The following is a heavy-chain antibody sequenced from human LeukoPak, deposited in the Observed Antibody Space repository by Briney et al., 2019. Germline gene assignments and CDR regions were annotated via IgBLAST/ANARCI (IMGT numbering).Heavy chain of an antibody. Sequence: GGSLRLSCAASGFTFSSYAMNWVRQAPGKGLEWVSVISGSGGITYYADSVKGRFTVSRDNAKNSLFLQMNRLRGEDTAIYFCAREIPGRIAADCWGQGTLVTVSS. D-gene: IGHD2-15*01. CDR1: GFTFSSYA. CDR2: ISGSGGIT. V-gene: IGHV3-23*01. J-gene: IGHJ4*02. CDR3: AREIPGRIAADC.